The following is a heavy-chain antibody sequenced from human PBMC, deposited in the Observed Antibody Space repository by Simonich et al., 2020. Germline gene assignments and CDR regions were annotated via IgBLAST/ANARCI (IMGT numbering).Heavy chain of an antibody. CDR2: INPNSCGT. CDR1: GYTFTGYL. Sequence: QVQLVQSGAEVKKPGASVKVSCKAFGYTFTGYLRNWGRQAPGQGLEWMGGINPNSCGTNYAQKFQGRGTMTRDTSISTAYMELSRLRSDDTAVYYCARDPVVPAAIRNAFDIWGQGTMVTVSS. CDR3: ARDPVVPAAIRNAFDI. D-gene: IGHD2-2*01. V-gene: IGHV1-2*02. J-gene: IGHJ3*02.